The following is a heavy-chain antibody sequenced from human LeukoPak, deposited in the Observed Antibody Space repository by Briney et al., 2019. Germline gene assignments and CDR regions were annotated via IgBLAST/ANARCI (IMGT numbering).Heavy chain of an antibody. D-gene: IGHD3-9*01. CDR3: ARDTRGHILTGYSPFDY. CDR1: GYTFTSYG. CDR2: ISAYNGNT. Sequence: GASVKVSCKASGYTFTSYGISWVRQAPGQGLEWMGWISAYNGNTNYAQKLQGRVTMTTDTSTSTAYMEPRSLRSDDTAVYYCARDTRGHILTGYSPFDYWGQGTLVTVSS. J-gene: IGHJ4*02. V-gene: IGHV1-18*01.